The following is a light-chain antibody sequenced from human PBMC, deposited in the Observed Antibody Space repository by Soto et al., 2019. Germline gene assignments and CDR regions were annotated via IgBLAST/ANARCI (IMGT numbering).Light chain of an antibody. Sequence: AIQLTQSPPSLSASVGDRVIITCRASQGIANAVAWYQQKPGKAPKLLISDASRLQSGVPSRFSGGGFGTDFTLTISSLQPEDFATYYCQQLNSYPLYTFGQGTKLEI. CDR2: DAS. CDR1: QGIANA. V-gene: IGKV1-13*02. J-gene: IGKJ2*01. CDR3: QQLNSYPLYT.